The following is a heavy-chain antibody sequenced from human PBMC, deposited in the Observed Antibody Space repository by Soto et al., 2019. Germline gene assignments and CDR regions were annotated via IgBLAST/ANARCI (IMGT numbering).Heavy chain of an antibody. D-gene: IGHD3-9*01. CDR3: ASELRYFDWPLPSSDY. CDR1: GYTFTSYA. CDR2: INAGNGNT. J-gene: IGHJ4*02. Sequence: ASVKVSCKASGYTFTSYAMHWVRQAPGQRLEWMGWINAGNGNTKYSQKFQGRVTITRDTSASTAYMELSSLRAEDTAVYYCASELRYFDWPLPSSDYWGQGTLVTVSS. V-gene: IGHV1-3*01.